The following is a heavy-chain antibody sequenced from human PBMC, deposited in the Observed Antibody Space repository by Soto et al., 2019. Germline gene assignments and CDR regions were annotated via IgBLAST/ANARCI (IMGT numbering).Heavy chain of an antibody. CDR3: ARGEQYSGRIFDY. CDR1: GDSVSSKSAG. J-gene: IGHJ4*01. CDR2: TYYRSKWYY. V-gene: IGHV6-1*01. Sequence: SHTRSRTCAITGDSVSSKSAGWSWVRQSPSICLEWLGRTYYRSKWYYEYAVSVRGRITIHPDTSKNQYALQLNSVTPEDTAVYFCARGEQYSGRIFDYWGQGTLVTVSS. D-gene: IGHD1-26*01.